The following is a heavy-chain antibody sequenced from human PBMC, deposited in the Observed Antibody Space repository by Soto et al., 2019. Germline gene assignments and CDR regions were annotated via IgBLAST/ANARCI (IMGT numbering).Heavy chain of an antibody. CDR2: IWNDGNGY. J-gene: IGHJ6*02. D-gene: IGHD6-13*01. CDR3: ARRQISPPTRGAASARGGMDV. Sequence: QVQLVESGGGVVQPGRSLRLACAASGFTFNNYGMHWVRQAPGKGLEWVAVIWNDGNGYYYANSVKGRFTISRDNSKNTVSLQTSSLRAEDTAVYYCARRQISPPTRGAASARGGMDVWGQGTTVTVSS. V-gene: IGHV3-33*01. CDR1: GFTFNNYG.